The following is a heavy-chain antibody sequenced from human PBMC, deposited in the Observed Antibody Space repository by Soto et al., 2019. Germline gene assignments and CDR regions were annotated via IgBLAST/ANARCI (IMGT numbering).Heavy chain of an antibody. D-gene: IGHD6-13*01. V-gene: IGHV3-33*01. CDR2: IWYDGSKK. CDR1: GFTFSSYG. Sequence: QVQLVESGGGVVQPGRSLRLSCAASGFTFSSYGMHWVRQAPGKGLEWVAVIWYDGSKKYYADSVKGRFTIARDNSKSTLYLQMNSLRAEATAVYYCAREWGSSSWYLDYWGQGTLVTVSS. J-gene: IGHJ4*02. CDR3: AREWGSSSWYLDY.